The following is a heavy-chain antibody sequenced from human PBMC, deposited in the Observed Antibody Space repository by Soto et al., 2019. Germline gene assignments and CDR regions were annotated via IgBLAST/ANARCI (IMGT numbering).Heavy chain of an antibody. CDR3: ARGLYSGWHYFDY. D-gene: IGHD5-12*01. Sequence: EVQLVESGGGLVQPGGSLRLSCAASGFTVSGNYMSWVRQAPGRGLEWVSVIYSGGSTYYADSVKGRFTISRDNSKNTLYLQMNSLRAEDTAVYYCARGLYSGWHYFDYWGQGTLVTVSS. J-gene: IGHJ4*02. V-gene: IGHV3-66*01. CDR2: IYSGGST. CDR1: GFTVSGNY.